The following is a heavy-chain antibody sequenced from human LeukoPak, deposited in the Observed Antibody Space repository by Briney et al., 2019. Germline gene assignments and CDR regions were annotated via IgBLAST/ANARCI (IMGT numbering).Heavy chain of an antibody. J-gene: IGHJ5*02. D-gene: IGHD3-22*01. Sequence: GGSLRLSCAASGLTFSSYDMSWVRQAPGEGLEWVSAVTGSYTTFYADSVKGRFTISRDNSKNTLYLQMNSLRAEDTAVYYCAREYDSSHFNNWFDPWGQGTLVTVSS. CDR1: GLTFSSYD. CDR2: VTGSYTT. V-gene: IGHV3-23*01. CDR3: AREYDSSHFNNWFDP.